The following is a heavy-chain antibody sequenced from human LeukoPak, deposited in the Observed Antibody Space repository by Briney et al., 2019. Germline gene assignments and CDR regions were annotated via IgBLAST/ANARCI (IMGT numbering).Heavy chain of an antibody. V-gene: IGHV3-21*06. Sequence: GGSLRLSFEASGFTFSTYSMTWARQAPGKGLEWVSSIDSSGGYMFYADSVKGRFIISRDNAKDSLYLQMNSLRVEDTAVYYCLRGDRRDYWGQGTLVTVSS. J-gene: IGHJ4*02. CDR3: LRGDRRDY. CDR1: GFTFSTYS. CDR2: IDSSGGYM.